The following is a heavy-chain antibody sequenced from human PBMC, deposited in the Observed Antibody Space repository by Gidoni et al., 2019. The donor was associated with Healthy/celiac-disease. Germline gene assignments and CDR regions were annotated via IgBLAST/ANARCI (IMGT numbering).Heavy chain of an antibody. V-gene: IGHV4-34*01. D-gene: IGHD6-13*01. CDR1: GGSFSGYY. CDR3: ARGGVRGSSSWYTPEYFQH. Sequence: QVQLQQWGAGLLKPSETLSLTCAVYGGSFSGYYWSWIRQPPGKWLGWIGEINHSGSTNYNPSLKSRVTISVDTSKNQFSLKLSSVTAADTAVYYCARGGVRGSSSWYTPEYFQHWGQGTLVTVSS. J-gene: IGHJ1*01. CDR2: INHSGST.